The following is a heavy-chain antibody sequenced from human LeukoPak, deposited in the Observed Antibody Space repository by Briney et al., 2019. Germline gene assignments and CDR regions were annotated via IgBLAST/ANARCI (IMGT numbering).Heavy chain of an antibody. V-gene: IGHV3-30*01. CDR3: AKAPRYNLAARSFYQ. Sequence: GGSLRLSCATSGFTFSDFAMHWVRQAPGKGLEWVALISFDGYNTYHADSVKGRFTISRDTSKKTVSLQMDGLRPEDTALYYCAKAPRYNLAARSFYQWGQGTLVADCS. CDR1: GFTFSDFA. J-gene: IGHJ4*02. CDR2: ISFDGYNT. D-gene: IGHD6-6*01.